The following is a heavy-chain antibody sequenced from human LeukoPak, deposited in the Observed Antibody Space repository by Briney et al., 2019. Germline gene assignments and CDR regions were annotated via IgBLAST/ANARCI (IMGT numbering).Heavy chain of an antibody. CDR2: INPNSGGT. CDR3: ARFTVIAVAGTRNYYFDY. Sequence: ASVKVSCKASGYTFTGYYMRWVRQAPGQGLEWMGWINPNSGGTNYAQKFQGRVTMTRDTSISTAYMELSRLRSDDTAVYYCARFTVIAVAGTRNYYFDYWGQGTLVTVSS. V-gene: IGHV1-2*02. CDR1: GYTFTGYY. J-gene: IGHJ4*02. D-gene: IGHD6-19*01.